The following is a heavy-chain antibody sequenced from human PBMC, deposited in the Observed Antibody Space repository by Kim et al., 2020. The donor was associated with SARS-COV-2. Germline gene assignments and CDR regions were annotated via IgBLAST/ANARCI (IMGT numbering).Heavy chain of an antibody. Sequence: GGSLRLSCVASGFTFSSYAMTWVRRAPGKGLEWVATVSGSGDYSDYADSVRGRFTISRDSSRNTLYLQMNSMRADDTAIYSCARAATLTTVTTPFDHWG. CDR3: ARAATLTTVTTPFDH. J-gene: IGHJ4*01. CDR1: GFTFSSYA. D-gene: IGHD4-17*01. V-gene: IGHV3-23*01. CDR2: VSGSGDYS.